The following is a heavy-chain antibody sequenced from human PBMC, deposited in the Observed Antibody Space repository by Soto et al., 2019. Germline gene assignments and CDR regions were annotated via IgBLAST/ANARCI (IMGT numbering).Heavy chain of an antibody. CDR1: GFTFTSAW. V-gene: IGHV3-15*07. Sequence: SCAASGFTFTSAWMNWVRQAPGKGLEWVGRIKSKTDGGTTDYAAPVKGRFTISRDDSKNTLYLQMNSLKIEDTAVYYCTTERAGAFDIWGQGTMVTVS. D-gene: IGHD6-19*01. CDR3: TTERAGAFDI. CDR2: IKSKTDGGTT. J-gene: IGHJ3*02.